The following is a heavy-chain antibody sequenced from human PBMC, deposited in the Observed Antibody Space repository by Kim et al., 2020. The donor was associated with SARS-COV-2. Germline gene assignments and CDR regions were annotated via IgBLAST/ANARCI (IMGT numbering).Heavy chain of an antibody. J-gene: IGHJ4*02. Sequence: DRFTISRDNSKNTLYLQMNSLRAEDTAVYYCAKEGHGFLEWLLSNRAFDYWGQGTLVTVSS. CDR3: AKEGHGFLEWLLSNRAFDY. V-gene: IGHV3-30*02. D-gene: IGHD3-3*01.